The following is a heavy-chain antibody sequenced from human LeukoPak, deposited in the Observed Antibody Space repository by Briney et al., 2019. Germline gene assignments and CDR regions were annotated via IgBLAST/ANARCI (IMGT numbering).Heavy chain of an antibody. D-gene: IGHD2-2*01. Sequence: ASVKVSCKASGYTFTSYDINWVRQATGQGLEWMGWMNPNSGNTGYAQKFQGRVTMTRNTSISTAYMELSSLRSEDTAVYYCARDLWALGYCSSTSCSWGDAFDIWGQGTMVTVSS. V-gene: IGHV1-8*01. CDR1: GYTFTSYD. CDR3: ARDLWALGYCSSTSCSWGDAFDI. CDR2: MNPNSGNT. J-gene: IGHJ3*02.